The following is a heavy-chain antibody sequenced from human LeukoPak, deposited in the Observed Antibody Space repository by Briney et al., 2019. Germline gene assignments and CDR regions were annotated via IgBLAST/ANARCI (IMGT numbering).Heavy chain of an antibody. CDR1: GFTFSSYG. CDR3: AKDRNYDSRGLDY. Sequence: PGGSLRLSCAASGFTFSSYGMHGVRQAPGKGREWVAVMSYDGSNKYYADSVKGRFTISRDNSKNTMYLQMNRLTAEETAVYYCAKDRNYDSRGLDYWGQETLLTASS. V-gene: IGHV3-30*18. CDR2: MSYDGSNK. D-gene: IGHD3-22*01. J-gene: IGHJ4*02.